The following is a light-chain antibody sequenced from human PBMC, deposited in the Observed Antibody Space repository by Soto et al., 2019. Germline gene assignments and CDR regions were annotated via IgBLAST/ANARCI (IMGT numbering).Light chain of an antibody. Sequence: EVVLKQSPAPLSLSPGERATLSCRARQNVRTFLDWYQQKPGQAPRLLIYGASNRATGIPARFSASGSGRDLTLTISSQEPEDFAVYYCQQHSHWPPWPFGQGTWVE. CDR1: QNVRTF. CDR2: GAS. CDR3: QQHSHWPPWP. V-gene: IGKV3-11*02. J-gene: IGKJ1*01.